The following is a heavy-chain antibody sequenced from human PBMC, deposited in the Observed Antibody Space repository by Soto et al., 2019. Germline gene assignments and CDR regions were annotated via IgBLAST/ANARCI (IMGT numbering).Heavy chain of an antibody. J-gene: IGHJ4*02. CDR3: ARHITMDPLLVY. Sequence: EVQLVESGGGLIQPGGSLRLSCAVSGFTVSSNYMSWVRQAPGKGLEWVSVIYSGGSTYYADSVKGRFTISRDNSKSTLYLQMNSLRAEDTAVYYCARHITMDPLLVYWGQGTLVNVSS. CDR1: GFTVSSNY. CDR2: IYSGGST. D-gene: IGHD3-10*01. V-gene: IGHV3-53*01.